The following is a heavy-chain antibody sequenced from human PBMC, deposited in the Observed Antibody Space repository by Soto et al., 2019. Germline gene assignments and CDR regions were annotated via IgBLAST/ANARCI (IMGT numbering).Heavy chain of an antibody. V-gene: IGHV4-59*01. CDR1: GGSISGYC. D-gene: IGHD2-2*03. CDR3: AREGNLGRWIQPLDS. CDR2: IHYNGNT. J-gene: IGHJ4*02. Sequence: SETLSLTCTVSGGSISGYCWSWIRQPPGKGLEWIGNIHYNGNTKYSPSLKSRVTMSVDTSKNHFSLKLISVTTADTAVYFCAREGNLGRWIQPLDSWGQGTLVTVSS.